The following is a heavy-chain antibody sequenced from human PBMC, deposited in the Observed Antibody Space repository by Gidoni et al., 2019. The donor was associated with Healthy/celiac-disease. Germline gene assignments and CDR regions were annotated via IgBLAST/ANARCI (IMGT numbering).Heavy chain of an antibody. J-gene: IGHJ5*02. CDR1: GGSISSSSYY. Sequence: QLQLQESGPGLVKPSEPLSLTCTVSGGSISSSSYYWGWIRQPPGKGLEWIGSIYYSGSTYYNPSLKSRVTISVDTSKNQFSLKLSSVTAADTAVYYCARQGVGRYSLVPLGFDPWGQGTLVTVSS. V-gene: IGHV4-39*01. CDR2: IYYSGST. D-gene: IGHD3-9*01. CDR3: ARQGVGRYSLVPLGFDP.